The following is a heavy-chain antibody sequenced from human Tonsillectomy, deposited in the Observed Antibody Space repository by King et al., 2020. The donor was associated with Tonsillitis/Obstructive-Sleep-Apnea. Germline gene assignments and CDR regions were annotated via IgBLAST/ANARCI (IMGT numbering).Heavy chain of an antibody. V-gene: IGHV4-34*01. J-gene: IGHJ6*02. Sequence: VQLQQWGAGLLKPSETLSLTCTVYGGSFSGYYWSWIRQPPGKGLEWIGEINHSGSTNYNPSLTSRVTISVDTSKNQFSLKLSSVTAADTAVYYCVAYYYYYGMDVWVQGTTVTVSS. CDR1: GGSFSGYY. CDR2: INHSGST. CDR3: VAYYYYYGMDV.